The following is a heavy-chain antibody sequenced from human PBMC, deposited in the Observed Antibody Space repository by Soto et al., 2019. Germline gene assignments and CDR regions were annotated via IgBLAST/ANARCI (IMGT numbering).Heavy chain of an antibody. D-gene: IGHD4-4*01. CDR3: ARDRYRATGYFDY. CDR1: GGSISSGGYY. V-gene: IGHV4-31*03. CDR2: IYYSGST. J-gene: IGHJ4*02. Sequence: PSETLSLTCTVSGGSISSGGYYWSWIRQHPGKGLEWIGYIYYSGSTYYNPSLRSRVTISVDTSKNQFSLKLSSVTAADTAVYYCARDRYRATGYFDYWGQGTLVTVSS.